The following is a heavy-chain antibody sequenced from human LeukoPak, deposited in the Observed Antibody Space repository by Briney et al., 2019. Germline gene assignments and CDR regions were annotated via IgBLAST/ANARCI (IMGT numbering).Heavy chain of an antibody. CDR3: AKVRGPLYYYAIDA. V-gene: IGHV3-30*18. CDR2: VSYDGKYE. J-gene: IGHJ6*02. D-gene: IGHD1-14*01. Sequence: PGGSLRLSCAASGFMFTNCAFHWVRQAPGKGPEWVATVSYDGKYEFYSDSVKGRFSISRNDSVSTVYLQMNSLRPEDSAVFYCAKVRGPLYYYAIDAWGQGTKVTVSS. CDR1: GFMFTNCA.